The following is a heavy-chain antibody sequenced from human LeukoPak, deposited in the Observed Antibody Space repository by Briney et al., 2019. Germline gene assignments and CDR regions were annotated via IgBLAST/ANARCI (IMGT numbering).Heavy chain of an antibody. Sequence: ASVKVSCKASGFTFTGHYMHRVRQAPGQGLEWMGWINGNSGATNYARNFQDRVTLTRDTSISTVYMELSRLRIDDTAVYYCARDFSWGVDYWGQGTLVTVSS. CDR2: INGNSGAT. CDR1: GFTFTGHY. V-gene: IGHV1-2*02. D-gene: IGHD3-10*01. J-gene: IGHJ4*02. CDR3: ARDFSWGVDY.